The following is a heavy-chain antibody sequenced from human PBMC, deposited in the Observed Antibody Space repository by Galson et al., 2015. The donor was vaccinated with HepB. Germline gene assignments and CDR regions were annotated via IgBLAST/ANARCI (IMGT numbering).Heavy chain of an antibody. Sequence: SLRLSCAASGFTFSSYSMNWVRQAPGKGLEWVSSISSSSSYIYYADSVKGRFTISRDNAKNSLYLQMNSLRAEDTAVYYCAREPNYYYYMDVWGKGTTVTVSS. V-gene: IGHV3-21*01. CDR2: ISSSSSYI. CDR3: AREPNYYYYMDV. J-gene: IGHJ6*03. CDR1: GFTFSSYS.